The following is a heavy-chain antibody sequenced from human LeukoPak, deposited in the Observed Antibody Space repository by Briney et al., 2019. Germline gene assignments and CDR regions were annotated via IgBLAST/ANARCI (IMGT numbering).Heavy chain of an antibody. Sequence: SVTLSLTCAASGCTISSYYWSWIRQPPGKGLEWIGRICTSGSTNYNPSLKSRVTMSVDTSKNQFSLKLSSVTAADTAVYYCARGPDIVVVPAGFAPWGQGTLVTVSS. CDR3: ARGPDIVVVPAGFAP. D-gene: IGHD2-2*01. CDR1: GCTISSYY. CDR2: ICTSGST. J-gene: IGHJ5*02. V-gene: IGHV4-59*10.